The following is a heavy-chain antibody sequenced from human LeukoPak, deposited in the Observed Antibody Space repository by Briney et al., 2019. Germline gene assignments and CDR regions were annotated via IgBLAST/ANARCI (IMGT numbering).Heavy chain of an antibody. Sequence: SETLSLTCTVSGGSISSYYWSWIRQPPGKGLEWIGYIYYSGSTNYNPSLKSRVTISVDTSKNQFSLKLSSVTAADTAVYYCATFSYCSSTSCFTDYWGQGTLVTVSS. D-gene: IGHD2-2*01. CDR3: ATFSYCSSTSCFTDY. CDR1: GGSISSYY. J-gene: IGHJ4*02. V-gene: IGHV4-59*01. CDR2: IYYSGST.